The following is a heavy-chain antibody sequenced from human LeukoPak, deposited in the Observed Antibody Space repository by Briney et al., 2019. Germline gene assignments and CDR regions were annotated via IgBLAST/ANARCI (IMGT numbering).Heavy chain of an antibody. CDR1: GYSFTNYG. J-gene: IGHJ4*02. D-gene: IGHD5-18*01. Sequence: ASVKVSCKASGYSFTNYGISWVRQAPGKGLEWMGWTSDYNGNTNYAQKLQGRVTMTTDTSTSTAYMELRSLRSDDTAVYYCAIVGDVYSHGYGVFDYWGQGTLVTVSS. CDR2: TSDYNGNT. CDR3: AIVGDVYSHGYGVFDY. V-gene: IGHV1-18*01.